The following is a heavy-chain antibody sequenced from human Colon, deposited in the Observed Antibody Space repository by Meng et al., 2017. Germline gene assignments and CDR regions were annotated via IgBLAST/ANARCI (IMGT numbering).Heavy chain of an antibody. V-gene: IGHV3-23*04. CDR3: AKGRVVNSNAFDP. Sequence: GELVGAGGGVVQPARSLRRTCGASGYWVRQATGKGLEWVSRFSGSGGSTYYADSVKGRFTISRDNSKNTLYLQMNSLRVEDTALYYCAKGRVVNSNAFDPWGQGTLVTVSS. D-gene: IGHD2/OR15-2a*01. CDR2: FSGSGGST. J-gene: IGHJ5*02. CDR1: GY.